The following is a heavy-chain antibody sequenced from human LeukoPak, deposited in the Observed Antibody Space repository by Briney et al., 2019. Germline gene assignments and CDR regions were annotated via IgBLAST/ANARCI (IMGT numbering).Heavy chain of an antibody. Sequence: GGSLRLSCAASGFTFSSYAMSWVRQAPGKGLEWVSAISGSGGSTYYADFVKGRFTISRDNSKNTLYLQMNSLRAEDTAVYYCAKDGRDIRAMDVWGKGTTVTVSS. CDR3: AKDGRDIRAMDV. J-gene: IGHJ6*03. V-gene: IGHV3-23*01. D-gene: IGHD2-15*01. CDR2: ISGSGGST. CDR1: GFTFSSYA.